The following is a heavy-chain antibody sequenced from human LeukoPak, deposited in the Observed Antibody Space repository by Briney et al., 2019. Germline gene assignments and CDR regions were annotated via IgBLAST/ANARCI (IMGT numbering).Heavy chain of an antibody. D-gene: IGHD4-17*01. J-gene: IGHJ6*03. Sequence: PSETLSLTCSVSGDSISLSFYYWGWIRQPPGKALEWIGSVYYSGTTSYNPSLKSRVTISVDMSKNHFSLRLRSVTAADTAMYYCARDHGDYNYYYYYMDVWGKGTTVTVSS. V-gene: IGHV4-39*07. CDR1: GDSISLSFYY. CDR3: ARDHGDYNYYYYYMDV. CDR2: VYYSGTT.